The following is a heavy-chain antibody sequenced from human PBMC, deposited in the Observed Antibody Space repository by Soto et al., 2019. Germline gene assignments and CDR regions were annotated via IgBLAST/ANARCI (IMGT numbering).Heavy chain of an antibody. D-gene: IGHD3-3*01. Sequence: DVQLVESGGGLVQPGGSLRLSCAASGFTFIDYWMHWVRQAPGKGLFWVSRIKYDGSITDYADSVKGRFTISRDDAKNTLYLQINSLRVEHTAVYYCARGIRGYYGGDVCGQGTTVTVSS. CDR3: ARGIRGYYGGDV. J-gene: IGHJ6*02. V-gene: IGHV3-74*01. CDR2: IKYDGSIT. CDR1: GFTFIDYW.